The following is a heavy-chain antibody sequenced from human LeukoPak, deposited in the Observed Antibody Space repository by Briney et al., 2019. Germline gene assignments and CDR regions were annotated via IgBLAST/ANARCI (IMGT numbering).Heavy chain of an antibody. J-gene: IGHJ4*02. CDR2: IIPIFGTA. V-gene: IGHV1-69*06. CDR3: ATTGAAAGSGYYFDY. D-gene: IGHD6-13*01. CDR1: GGTFSSYA. Sequence: ASVKVSCKASGGTFSSYAISWVRQAPGQGLEWMGGIIPIFGTANYAQKFQGRVTITADKSTSTAYMELSSLRSEDTAVYYCATTGAAAGSGYYFDYWGQATLVTVSS.